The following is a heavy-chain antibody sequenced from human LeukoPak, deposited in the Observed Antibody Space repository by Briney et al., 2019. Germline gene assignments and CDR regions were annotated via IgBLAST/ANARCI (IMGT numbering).Heavy chain of an antibody. CDR2: ISSSSSYI. D-gene: IGHD2-15*01. CDR3: ARGERDIVVVVAATKYDDY. CDR1: GFTFSSYS. V-gene: IGHV3-21*01. Sequence: GRSLRLSCAASGFTFSSYSMNWVRQAPGKGLEWVSSISSSSSYIYYADSVKGRFTISRDNAKNSLYLQMNSLRAEDTAVYYCARGERDIVVVVAATKYDDYWGQGTLVTVSS. J-gene: IGHJ4*02.